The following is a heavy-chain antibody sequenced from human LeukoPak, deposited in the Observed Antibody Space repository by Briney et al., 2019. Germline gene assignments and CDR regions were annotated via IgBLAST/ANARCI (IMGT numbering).Heavy chain of an antibody. J-gene: IGHJ5*02. CDR2: IYSGGNT. CDR1: GFTFSSNY. D-gene: IGHD1-26*01. CDR3: ARAGSAASWFDP. V-gene: IGHV3-66*02. Sequence: PGGSLRLSCAASGFTFSSNYMSWVRQAPGKGLEWVSVIYSGGNTYYADSVKGRLTISRDNSKNTLYLQMNSLRAEDTAVYYCARAGSAASWFDPWGQGTLVTVSS.